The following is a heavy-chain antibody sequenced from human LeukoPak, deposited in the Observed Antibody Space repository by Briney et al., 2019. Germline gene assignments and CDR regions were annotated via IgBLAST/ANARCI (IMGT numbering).Heavy chain of an antibody. CDR3: ARGLQGVDY. CDR1: GFTFSIYG. D-gene: IGHD3-16*01. Sequence: GGSLRLSCAASGFTFSIYGMHWVRQAPGKGLEWVAVIWSDGSNKYYADSVKGRFTISGDNSMNTLYLQMNSLRVEDTAVYYCARGLQGVDYWGQGTLVTVSS. CDR2: IWSDGSNK. V-gene: IGHV3-33*01. J-gene: IGHJ4*02.